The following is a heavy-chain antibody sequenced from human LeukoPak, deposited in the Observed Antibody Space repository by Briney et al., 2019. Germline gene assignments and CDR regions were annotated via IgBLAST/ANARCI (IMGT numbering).Heavy chain of an antibody. CDR3: ARGKKSMDTAMVTDKPFDY. Sequence: PSETLSLTCTVSGGSISSYYWSWIRQPPGKGLEWIGYIYYTGNSNYNPSLKSRVSISVDTSKNQFSLKVNSVTAADTAVYYCARGKKSMDTAMVTDKPFDYWGQGTLVTVSS. V-gene: IGHV4-59*01. D-gene: IGHD5-18*01. CDR2: IYYTGNS. J-gene: IGHJ4*02. CDR1: GGSISSYY.